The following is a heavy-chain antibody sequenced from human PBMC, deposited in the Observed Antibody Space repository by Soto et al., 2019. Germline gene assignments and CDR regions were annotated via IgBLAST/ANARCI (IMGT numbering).Heavy chain of an antibody. CDR3: AKNDDFWSGPHYYYGMDV. CDR1: GFTFSSYA. J-gene: IGHJ6*02. V-gene: IGHV3-23*01. CDR2: ISGGGGST. D-gene: IGHD3-3*01. Sequence: EVQLLASGGDLVQPGGSLRLSCAASGFTFSSYAMNWVRQAPGKGLEWVSGISGGGGSTYYADSVKGRFTISRDSSKTTLYLEMNSLRVEATAVYYCAKNDDFWSGPHYYYGMDVWGQGTTVTVSS.